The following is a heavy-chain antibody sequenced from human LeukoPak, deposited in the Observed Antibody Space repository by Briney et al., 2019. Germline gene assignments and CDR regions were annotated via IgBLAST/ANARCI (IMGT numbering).Heavy chain of an antibody. Sequence: PSETLSLTCAVYGGSFSGYYWSWIRQPPGKGLEWIGEINHSGSTNYNPSLKSRVTISVDTSKNQSSLKLSSVTAADTAVYYCARGRSSSWSSGRFDPWGQGTLVTVSS. CDR1: GGSFSGYY. CDR2: INHSGST. V-gene: IGHV4-34*01. D-gene: IGHD6-13*01. J-gene: IGHJ5*02. CDR3: ARGRSSSWSSGRFDP.